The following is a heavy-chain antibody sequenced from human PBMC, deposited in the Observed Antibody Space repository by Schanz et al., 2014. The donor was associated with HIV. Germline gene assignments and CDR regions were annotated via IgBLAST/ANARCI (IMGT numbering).Heavy chain of an antibody. J-gene: IGHJ6*02. V-gene: IGHV1-46*02. D-gene: IGHD2-15*01. CDR1: GGTFNNYA. CDR2: INTSGGGT. Sequence: QEQLVQSGAAVRKPGSSVTVSCKTSGGTFNNYALNWVRQAPGQGLEWLGVINTSGGGTSDALQGRVAFTRDTSTTTVYMDLRNLRFADSGVYYCARERMATGGLDVWGQGTTVTVSS. CDR3: ARERMATGGLDV.